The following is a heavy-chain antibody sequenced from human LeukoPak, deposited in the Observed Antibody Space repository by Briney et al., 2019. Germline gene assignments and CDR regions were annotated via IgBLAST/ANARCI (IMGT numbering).Heavy chain of an antibody. Sequence: GGSLRLSCAASGFTFSSYAMSWVRQAPGKGLEWVSAISGSGGSTYYADSVKGRFTISRDNSKNTLYLQMNSLRAEDTAVYCCAKGLRYFDWLSLHWGQGTLVTVSS. CDR2: ISGSGGST. D-gene: IGHD3-9*01. CDR3: AKGLRYFDWLSLH. V-gene: IGHV3-23*01. CDR1: GFTFSSYA. J-gene: IGHJ4*02.